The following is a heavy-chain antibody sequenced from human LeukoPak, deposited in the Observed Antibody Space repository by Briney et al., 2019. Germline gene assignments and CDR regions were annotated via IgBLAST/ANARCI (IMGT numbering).Heavy chain of an antibody. Sequence: GGSLRLSCAASGFTFREYDIHWVRQAPGKGLEGVAAIPYDGNNKFFPASVKGRFTISRVNPATTVYPQMNSLRAEDTAFYFCASPPYPRATGTLSDAFDIWGLGTLVTVSS. J-gene: IGHJ3*02. D-gene: IGHD1-1*01. CDR3: ASPPYPRATGTLSDAFDI. V-gene: IGHV3-33*05. CDR2: IPYDGNNK. CDR1: GFTFREYD.